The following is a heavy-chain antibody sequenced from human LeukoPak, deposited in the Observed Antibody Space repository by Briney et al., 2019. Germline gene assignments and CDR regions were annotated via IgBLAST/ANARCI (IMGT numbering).Heavy chain of an antibody. CDR3: ARDTQLWTNFDY. J-gene: IGHJ4*02. Sequence: ASVKVSCKASGYTFTGYYLHWVRRAPGQGLEWMGWINPNSGGTNYAQKFQGRVTMTRDTSISTVYMELSRLRSDDTAVYYCARDTQLWTNFDYWGQGTLVTVSS. V-gene: IGHV1-2*02. CDR2: INPNSGGT. CDR1: GYTFTGYY. D-gene: IGHD5-18*01.